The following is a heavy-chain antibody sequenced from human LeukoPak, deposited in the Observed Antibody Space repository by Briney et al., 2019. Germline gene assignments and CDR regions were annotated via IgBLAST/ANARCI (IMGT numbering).Heavy chain of an antibody. Sequence: GGSLRLSCAASGFTFSSYAMTWVRQAPGKGLEWVSDITGSGVSTYTADSVKGRFTISRDNSKNTLYLQMNSLRAEDTAVYYCAKRIFDYSNLPYMDVWGKGTTVTVSS. D-gene: IGHD4-11*01. V-gene: IGHV3-23*01. CDR1: GFTFSSYA. CDR2: ITGSGVST. J-gene: IGHJ6*03. CDR3: AKRIFDYSNLPYMDV.